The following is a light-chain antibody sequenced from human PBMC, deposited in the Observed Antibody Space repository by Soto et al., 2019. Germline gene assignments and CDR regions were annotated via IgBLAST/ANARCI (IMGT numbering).Light chain of an antibody. CDR3: SSYAGSNIYV. CDR2: EVS. CDR1: SSDVGGYNY. V-gene: IGLV2-14*01. J-gene: IGLJ1*01. Sequence: QSALTQPASVSGSPGQSITISCTGTSSDVGGYNYVSWYQQHPGKAPKLLIYEVSDRPSGVSHRFSGSKSGNTASLTISGLQAEDEADYYCSSYAGSNIYVFGGGTKLTVL.